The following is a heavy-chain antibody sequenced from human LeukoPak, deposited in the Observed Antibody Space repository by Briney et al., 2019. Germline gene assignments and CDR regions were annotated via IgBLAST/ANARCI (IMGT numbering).Heavy chain of an antibody. J-gene: IGHJ6*02. CDR2: TYPADSNT. CDR1: GYSFTSYW. V-gene: IGHV5-51*01. Sequence: GESLKISCKGSGYSFTSYWIGWVRQMPGKGLEWMGITYPADSNTRYSPSFQGQVTISADKSVSTAYLQWSSLKASDTAMYYCARQGGLHYYAMDVWGQGTTVTVSS. CDR3: ARQGGLHYYAMDV. D-gene: IGHD5-24*01.